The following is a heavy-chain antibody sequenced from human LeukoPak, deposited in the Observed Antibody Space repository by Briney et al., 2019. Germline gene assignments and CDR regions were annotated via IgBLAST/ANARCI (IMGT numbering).Heavy chain of an antibody. J-gene: IGHJ4*02. CDR3: VKGRMSEDGLDF. CDR1: GFTFGRSA. V-gene: IGHV3-23*01. Sequence: GGSLRLSCEASGFTFGRSAMTWVRQTPGKGLEWFSSISSSGNTYYADSVKGRFTISRDNSKNLVILQMNSLRAEDTAIYYCVKGRMSEDGLDFWGQGSLVTVSS. D-gene: IGHD5-24*01. CDR2: ISSSGNT.